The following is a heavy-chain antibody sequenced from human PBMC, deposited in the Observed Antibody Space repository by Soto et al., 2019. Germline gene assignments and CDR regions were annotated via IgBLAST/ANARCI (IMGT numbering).Heavy chain of an antibody. CDR3: ARDFEY. Sequence: EVQLVESGGGLVQPGGSLRLSCEASGFTFSTFWMHWVRQAPGKGLVWVSRINSDGSSTNYADSVKGRVTISRDNAKNKRYLQLNSLRPEDTAVYYCARDFEYWGQGTLVTVSS. CDR2: INSDGSST. CDR1: GFTFSTFW. J-gene: IGHJ4*02. V-gene: IGHV3-74*01.